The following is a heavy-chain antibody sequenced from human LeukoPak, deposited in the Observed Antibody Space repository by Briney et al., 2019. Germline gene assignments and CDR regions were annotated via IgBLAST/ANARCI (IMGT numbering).Heavy chain of an antibody. CDR3: ARNRLPDYYDSNYGMDV. Sequence: PGRSLRLSCAASGFTFSSYGMRWVRQAPGKGLEWVAVIWYDGSNKYYADSVKGRFTISRDNSKNTLYLQMNSLRAEDTAVYYCARNRLPDYYDSNYGMDVWGQGTTVTVSS. V-gene: IGHV3-33*01. CDR1: GFTFSSYG. CDR2: IWYDGSNK. J-gene: IGHJ6*02. D-gene: IGHD3-22*01.